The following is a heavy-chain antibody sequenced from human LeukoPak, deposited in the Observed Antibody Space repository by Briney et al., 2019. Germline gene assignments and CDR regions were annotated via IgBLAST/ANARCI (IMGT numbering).Heavy chain of an antibody. Sequence: GGSLRLSCEASGFTFTNYAMSWVRQAPGKGLEWVSTISDSGGNTFYADSVKGRFTISRDNSKSALYLQMNSLRADDTAVYYCVKSTRTGTWGDAFEIWGQGTMVTVSS. CDR3: VKSTRTGTWGDAFEI. CDR2: ISDSGGNT. J-gene: IGHJ3*02. D-gene: IGHD3-16*01. CDR1: GFTFTNYA. V-gene: IGHV3-23*01.